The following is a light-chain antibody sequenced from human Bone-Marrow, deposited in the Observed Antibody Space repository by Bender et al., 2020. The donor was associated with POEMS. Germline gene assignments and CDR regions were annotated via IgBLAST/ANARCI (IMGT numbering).Light chain of an antibody. CDR3: SSYTSSNTWV. Sequence: QSALTQPASVSGSPGQSITISCTGTSSDVGSYNLVSWYQQHPGKAPKLMIYEGSKRPSGVSNRFSGSKSGNTASLTISGLQAEDEADYSCSSYTSSNTWVFGGGTKVTVL. J-gene: IGLJ2*01. V-gene: IGLV2-14*02. CDR2: EGS. CDR1: SSDVGSYNL.